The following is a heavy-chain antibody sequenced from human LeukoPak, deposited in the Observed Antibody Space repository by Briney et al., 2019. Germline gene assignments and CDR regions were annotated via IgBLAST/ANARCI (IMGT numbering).Heavy chain of an antibody. CDR2: IYHRESG. CDR3: ARALQYCTSGCAYLFDY. D-gene: IGHD2-8*01. V-gene: IGHV4-38-2*01. CDR1: GKSVTTGYY. J-gene: IGHJ4*02. Sequence: PSETLSLTCDVSGKSVTTGYYGAWIRQPPGKALEWIGIIYHRESGHYQPSLKSRVSMAVDTSKNQFSLRLSAVTAADTAVYYCARALQYCTSGCAYLFDYWGQGTLVAVSS.